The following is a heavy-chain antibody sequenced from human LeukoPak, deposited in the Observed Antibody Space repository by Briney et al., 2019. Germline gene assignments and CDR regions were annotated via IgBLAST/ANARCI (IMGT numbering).Heavy chain of an antibody. CDR3: ARGEGYCSGGSCYSYNWFDP. D-gene: IGHD2-15*01. CDR1: GGTFSSYA. J-gene: IGHJ5*02. CDR2: IIPIFGTA. Sequence: ASVKVSCKASGGTFSSYAISWVRQAPGQGLEWMGGIIPIFGTANYAQKFQGRVTITADTSTSTAYMELSSLRSEDTAVYYCARGEGYCSGGSCYSYNWFDPWGQGTLVTVSS. V-gene: IGHV1-69*06.